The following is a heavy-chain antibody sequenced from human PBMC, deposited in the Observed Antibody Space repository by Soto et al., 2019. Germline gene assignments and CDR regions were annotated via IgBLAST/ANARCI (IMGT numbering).Heavy chain of an antibody. CDR2: ISNDGGIE. J-gene: IGHJ6*02. CDR3: ARAVPGVDV. V-gene: IGHV3-30-3*01. CDR1: GFTLSDFA. Sequence: QVQLVQSGGGVVQPGRSLRLSCAASGFTLSDFAMHWVRQAPGKGLEWVALISNDGGIEYYGDSVRGRFTVSRDNSEHMLYLQMTSLRVEDTAVFYCARAVPGVDVWGQGTTVTVSS. D-gene: IGHD3-10*01.